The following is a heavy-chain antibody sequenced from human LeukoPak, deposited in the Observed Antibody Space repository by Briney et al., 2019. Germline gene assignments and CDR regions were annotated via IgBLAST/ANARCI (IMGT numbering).Heavy chain of an antibody. CDR2: ISSGGATI. Sequence: GGSLRLSCAASGFSFSTYEVAWVRQAPGKGLEWVSSISSGGATIYYADSVKGRFTISRDNSKNTLYLELNSLRAEDTAFYYCARARGFSYGSDYWGQGTLVTVSS. V-gene: IGHV3-48*03. CDR1: GFSFSTYE. J-gene: IGHJ4*02. D-gene: IGHD5-18*01. CDR3: ARARGFSYGSDY.